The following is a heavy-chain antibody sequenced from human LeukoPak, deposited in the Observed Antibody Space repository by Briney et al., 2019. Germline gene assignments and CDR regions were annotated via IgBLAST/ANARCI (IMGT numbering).Heavy chain of an antibody. V-gene: IGHV3-48*03. Sequence: GGSLRLSCAASGFTFSSYAMSWVRQAPGKGLEWVSYISSSGSTIYYADSVKGRFTISRDNAKNSLYLQMNSLRAEDTAVYYCARDEERTPKPEDIVVLVAATNPRYYYGMDVWGQGTTVTVSS. J-gene: IGHJ6*02. CDR1: GFTFSSYA. CDR2: ISSSGSTI. CDR3: ARDEERTPKPEDIVVLVAATNPRYYYGMDV. D-gene: IGHD2-15*01.